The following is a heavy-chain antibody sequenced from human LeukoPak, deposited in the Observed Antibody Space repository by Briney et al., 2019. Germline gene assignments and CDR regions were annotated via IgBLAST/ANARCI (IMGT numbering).Heavy chain of an antibody. CDR1: GGTFSSYA. V-gene: IGHV1-69*05. J-gene: IGHJ4*02. CDR2: IIPIFGTA. D-gene: IGHD5-18*01. CDR3: VKEEGYIYGLFDY. Sequence: SVKVSCKASGGTFSSYAISWVRQAPGQGLEWMGRIIPIFGTANYAQKFQGRVTITTDESTSTAYMELSSLRSEDTAVYYCVKEEGYIYGLFDYWGQGTLVTVSS.